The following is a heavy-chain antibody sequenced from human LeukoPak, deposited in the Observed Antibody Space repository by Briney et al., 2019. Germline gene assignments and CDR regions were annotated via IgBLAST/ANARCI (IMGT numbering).Heavy chain of an antibody. J-gene: IGHJ4*02. CDR2: IKQDGSEK. Sequence: GGSLRLSCAASGFTFSSYWMSWVRQAPGKGLEWVANIKQDGSEKYYVDSVKGRFTISRDNAKNSLYLQMNSLRAEDTAVYYYARDKSRDGYMYYFDYWGQGTLVTVSS. CDR1: GFTFSSYW. CDR3: ARDKSRDGYMYYFDY. D-gene: IGHD5-24*01. V-gene: IGHV3-7*01.